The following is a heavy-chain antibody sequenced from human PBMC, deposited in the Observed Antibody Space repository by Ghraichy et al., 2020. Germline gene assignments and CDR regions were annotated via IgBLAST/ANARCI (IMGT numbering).Heavy chain of an antibody. CDR2: IKQDGSEK. Sequence: GGSLRLSCAASGFTFSSYWMSWVRQAPGKGLEWVANIKQDGSEKYYVDSVKGRFTISRDNAKNSLYLQMNSLRAEDTAVYYCARDNFGYSYGYYGIFFDYWGQGTLVTVSS. J-gene: IGHJ4*02. V-gene: IGHV3-7*01. CDR3: ARDNFGYSYGYYGIFFDY. D-gene: IGHD5-18*01. CDR1: GFTFSSYW.